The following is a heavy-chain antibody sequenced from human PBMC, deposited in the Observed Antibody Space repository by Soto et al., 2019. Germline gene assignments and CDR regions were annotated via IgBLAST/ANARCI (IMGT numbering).Heavy chain of an antibody. CDR2: IGTAGDT. Sequence: GGSLRLSCAASGFTFSSYDMHWVRQATGKGLEWVSAIGTAGDTYYPGSVKGRFTISRENAKNSLYLQMNSLRAGDTAVYYCARSEKYYDILTGYPRLGMDVWGQGTPVTVSS. J-gene: IGHJ6*02. D-gene: IGHD3-9*01. CDR3: ARSEKYYDILTGYPRLGMDV. CDR1: GFTFSSYD. V-gene: IGHV3-13*01.